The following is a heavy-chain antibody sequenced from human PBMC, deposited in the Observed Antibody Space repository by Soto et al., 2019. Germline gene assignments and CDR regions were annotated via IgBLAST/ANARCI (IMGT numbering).Heavy chain of an antibody. J-gene: IGHJ6*02. CDR3: AREGVVVVAATRGFYGMDV. Sequence: GGSLRLSCAASGFTFSSYSMNWVRQAPGKGLEWVSSISSSSSYIYYADSVKGRFTISRDNAKNSLYLQMNSLRAEDTAVYYCAREGVVVVAATRGFYGMDVWGQGTTVTVSS. CDR2: ISSSSSYI. V-gene: IGHV3-21*01. D-gene: IGHD2-15*01. CDR1: GFTFSSYS.